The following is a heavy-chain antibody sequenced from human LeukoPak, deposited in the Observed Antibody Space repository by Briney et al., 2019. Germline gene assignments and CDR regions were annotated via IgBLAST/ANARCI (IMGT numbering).Heavy chain of an antibody. CDR3: ASGYYFDY. D-gene: IGHD3-22*01. Sequence: GGSLRLSRAASGFTFSDHYMDWVRQAPGKGLEWVGRTRNKANSYTTEYAASVKGRFTISRDDSKNSLYLQMNSLKTEDTAVYYCASGYYFDYWGQGTLVTVSS. CDR2: TRNKANSYTT. CDR1: GFTFSDHY. J-gene: IGHJ4*02. V-gene: IGHV3-72*01.